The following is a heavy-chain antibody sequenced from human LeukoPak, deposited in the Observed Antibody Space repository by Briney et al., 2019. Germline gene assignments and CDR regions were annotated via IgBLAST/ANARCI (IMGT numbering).Heavy chain of an antibody. V-gene: IGHV6-1*01. CDR1: GGRVYKKSVA. D-gene: IGHD3-3*01. Sequence: SQTLSLTYAISGGRVYKKSVAWQWLRQSPSRGLVWLVYTSYRSKCSTDYAVSVKSRITLNLHTSEHPFSLHLDSVTPDDTAVYYCARLENLAFDFWGQGTLITVS. CDR3: ARLENLAFDF. CDR2: TSYRSKCST. J-gene: IGHJ4*02.